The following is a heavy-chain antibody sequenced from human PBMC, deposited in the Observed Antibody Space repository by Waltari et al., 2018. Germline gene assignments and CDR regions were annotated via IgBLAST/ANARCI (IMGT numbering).Heavy chain of an antibody. CDR1: GGSFSGYY. V-gene: IGHV3-30-3*01. J-gene: IGHJ3*02. CDR3: ARDRHYYGSGSYYPDAFDI. CDR2: ISYDGSNK. Sequence: QVQLQQWGAGLLKPSETLSLTCAVYGGSFSGYYWSWIRQAPGKGLEWVAVISYDGSNKYYADSVKGRFTISRDNSKNTLYLQMNSLRAEDTAVYYCARDRHYYGSGSYYPDAFDIWGQGTMVTVSS. D-gene: IGHD3-10*01.